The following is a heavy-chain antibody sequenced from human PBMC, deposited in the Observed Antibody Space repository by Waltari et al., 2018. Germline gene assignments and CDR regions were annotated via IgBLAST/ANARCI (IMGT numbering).Heavy chain of an antibody. J-gene: IGHJ3*02. CDR3: AHGPAVLRFLEWSHDAFDI. Sequence: QITLKESGPTLVKPTQTLTLTCTFSGFSLSTSGVGVGWIRQPPGKALEWLALIYWNDDKRYSPSLKSRLTITKDTSKNQVVLTMPNMDPVDTATYYCAHGPAVLRFLEWSHDAFDIWGQGTMVTVSS. V-gene: IGHV2-5*01. CDR2: IYWNDDK. D-gene: IGHD3-3*01. CDR1: GFSLSTSGVG.